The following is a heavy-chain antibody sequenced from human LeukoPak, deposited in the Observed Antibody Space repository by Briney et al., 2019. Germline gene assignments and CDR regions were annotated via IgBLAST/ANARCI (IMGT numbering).Heavy chain of an antibody. D-gene: IGHD5-24*01. J-gene: IGHJ4*02. CDR1: GYTFTSYA. CDR2: INTNTGNP. CDR3: ARPLVGGYNTGFDC. Sequence: ASVKVSCKASGYTFTSYAMNWVRQAPGQGLEWMGWINTNTGNPTYAQGFTGRFVFSLDTSVSTAYLQISSLKAEDTAVYYCARPLVGGYNTGFDCWGQGTLVTVSS. V-gene: IGHV7-4-1*02.